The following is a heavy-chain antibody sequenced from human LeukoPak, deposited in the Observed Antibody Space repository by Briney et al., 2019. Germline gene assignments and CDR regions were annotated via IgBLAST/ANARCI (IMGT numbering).Heavy chain of an antibody. J-gene: IGHJ4*02. D-gene: IGHD4-23*01. CDR2: IWYDGSNK. CDR3: AREGVTKVFDC. Sequence: PGGSLRLSCAASGFTFSSYGMNWVRQAPGKGLEWVAVIWYDGSNKYYADSVKGRFTISRDNSKNTLYLQMNSLRAEDTAVYYCAREGVTKVFDCWGQGTLVTVSS. V-gene: IGHV3-33*01. CDR1: GFTFSSYG.